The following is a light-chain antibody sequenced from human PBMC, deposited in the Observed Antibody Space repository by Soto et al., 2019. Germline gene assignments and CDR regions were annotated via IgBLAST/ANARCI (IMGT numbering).Light chain of an antibody. Sequence: EIVMTQSPATLSVSPGERAILSCRASKSVSNNLAWYQQKPGQAPRLLIYGASTRATGIPARFSGSGSGTEFTLSISSLQSEDLAIYYCQQDNNWPPLTFGGGTKVEIK. V-gene: IGKV3-15*01. CDR1: KSVSNN. J-gene: IGKJ4*01. CDR3: QQDNNWPPLT. CDR2: GAS.